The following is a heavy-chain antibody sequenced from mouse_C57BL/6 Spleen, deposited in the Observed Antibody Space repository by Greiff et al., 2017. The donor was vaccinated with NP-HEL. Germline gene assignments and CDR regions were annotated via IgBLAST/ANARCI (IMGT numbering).Heavy chain of an antibody. J-gene: IGHJ4*01. V-gene: IGHV5-4*01. D-gene: IGHD1-1*01. Sequence: VQLQQSGGGLVKPGGSLKLSCAASGFTFSSYAMSWVRQTPEKRLEWVATISDGGSYTYYPDNVKGRFTISRDNAKNNMYLQMSHLKSEDTAMYYCARDRYGSSFYAMDYWGQGTSVTVSS. CDR3: ARDRYGSSFYAMDY. CDR2: ISDGGSYT. CDR1: GFTFSSYA.